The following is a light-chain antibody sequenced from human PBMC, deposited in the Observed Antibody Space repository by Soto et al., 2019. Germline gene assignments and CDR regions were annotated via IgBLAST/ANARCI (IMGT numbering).Light chain of an antibody. V-gene: IGKV3-15*01. CDR1: RSVSSN. Sequence: IVMTQSPATLSVSPGERVTLSCRASRSVSSNLAWYQQKPGQAPRLLIYATSTRATGIPDRFSGSGSGTEFTLTISSLQSEDFAVYHCQQYDNKPPITFGQGTRLEI. CDR2: ATS. CDR3: QQYDNKPPIT. J-gene: IGKJ5*01.